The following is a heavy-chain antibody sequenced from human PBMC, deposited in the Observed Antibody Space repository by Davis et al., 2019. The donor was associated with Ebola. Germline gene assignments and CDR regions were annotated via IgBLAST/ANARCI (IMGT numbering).Heavy chain of an antibody. Sequence: ASVKVSCKASGYTFTSHWMHWVRQAPGQGLEWMGWINPNSGVTTYAQKFEGRVTMTRDRSINTAYMELQSLTFDDTATYFCASGDTHEFWGRGALLTVSS. CDR2: INPNSGVT. CDR3: ASGDTHEF. J-gene: IGHJ4*02. CDR1: GYTFTSHW. D-gene: IGHD2-2*02. V-gene: IGHV1-2*02.